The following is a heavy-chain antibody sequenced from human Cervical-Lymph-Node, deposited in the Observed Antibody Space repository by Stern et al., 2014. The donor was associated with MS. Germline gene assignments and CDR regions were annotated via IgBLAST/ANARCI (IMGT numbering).Heavy chain of an antibody. CDR3: AREGYSRNFYY. Sequence: QVQLQESGPGLVKPSETLSLTCTVSGGSISRYYWSWIRQPPGKGLEWIGYIYYSGSTNYNPSLKSRVTISVDTSKNQFSLKLSSVTAADTAVYYCAREGYSRNFYYWGQGTLVTVSS. D-gene: IGHD5-12*01. V-gene: IGHV4-59*01. J-gene: IGHJ4*02. CDR1: GGSISRYY. CDR2: IYYSGST.